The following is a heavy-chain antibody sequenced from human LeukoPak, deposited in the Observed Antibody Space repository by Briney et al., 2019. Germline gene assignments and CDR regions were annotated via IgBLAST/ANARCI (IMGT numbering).Heavy chain of an antibody. D-gene: IGHD4-11*01. Sequence: PGGSLRLSCVASGFTLSSYSMNWVRQAPGKGLEWVAFISSGSSYKYYADSVNGRFTISRDNAKNSLSPQMDSLRAEDTAVYYCARDARQMTSMTNFDYWGQGTLVTVSS. V-gene: IGHV3-21*06. CDR2: ISSGSSYK. CDR3: ARDARQMTSMTNFDY. CDR1: GFTLSSYS. J-gene: IGHJ4*02.